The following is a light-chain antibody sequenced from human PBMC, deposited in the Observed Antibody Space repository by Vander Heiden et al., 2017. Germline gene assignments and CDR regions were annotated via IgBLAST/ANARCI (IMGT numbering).Light chain of an antibody. CDR1: TSNVGSNI. Sequence: QSVLTQPPSASGTPGQRVTISCSGSTSNVGSNIVNWYHQLPGTAPKLLIHSNKQRPSGVPDRISGSKSGISASLAISGLHSEDEAEYYCAAWDDSLNAYVFGAGTKVTVL. J-gene: IGLJ1*01. CDR2: SNK. CDR3: AAWDDSLNAYV. V-gene: IGLV1-44*01.